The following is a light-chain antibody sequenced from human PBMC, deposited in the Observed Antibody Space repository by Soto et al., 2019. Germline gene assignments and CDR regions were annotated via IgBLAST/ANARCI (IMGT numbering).Light chain of an antibody. J-gene: IGKJ4*01. CDR3: QQSSSNPLT. CDR1: QSISSY. V-gene: IGKV1-39*01. CDR2: SAS. Sequence: DIQMTQSPSSLSASVGDRVTITCRASQSISSYLNWYQQKPGKAPNLLIYSASKLHSGVPSRFSGSGSGTEFTLIISSLQHEDFATYYCQQSSSNPLTFGGGTRV.